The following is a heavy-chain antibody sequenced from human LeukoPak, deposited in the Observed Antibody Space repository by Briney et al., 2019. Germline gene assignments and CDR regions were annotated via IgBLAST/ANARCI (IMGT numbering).Heavy chain of an antibody. CDR1: DSTFSTYR. CDR2: ISGTNAYI. V-gene: IGHV3-21*01. D-gene: IGHD3-10*01. Sequence: PGGSLRLSCAASDSTFSTYRMNWIRQSPGKGLEWVSSISGTNAYIHYADSVKGRFTISRDNAKNSLYLQMNSLRAEDTAVYYCARGVRRVQYYYYMDVWGKGTTVTVSS. CDR3: ARGVRRVQYYYYMDV. J-gene: IGHJ6*03.